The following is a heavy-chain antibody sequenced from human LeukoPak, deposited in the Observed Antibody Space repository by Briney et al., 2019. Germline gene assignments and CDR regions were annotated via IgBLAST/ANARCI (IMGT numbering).Heavy chain of an antibody. CDR1: GGSISSGDYY. CDR2: IYYSGST. J-gene: IGHJ2*01. D-gene: IGHD3-10*01. Sequence: KASETLSLTCTVSGGSISSGDYYWSWIRQPPGKGLEWIGYIYYSGSTYYNPSLKSRVTISVDTSKNQFSLKLSSVTAADTAVYYCARALYFITMVRGPQKRYFDLWGRGTLVTVSS. CDR3: ARALYFITMVRGPQKRYFDL. V-gene: IGHV4-30-4*01.